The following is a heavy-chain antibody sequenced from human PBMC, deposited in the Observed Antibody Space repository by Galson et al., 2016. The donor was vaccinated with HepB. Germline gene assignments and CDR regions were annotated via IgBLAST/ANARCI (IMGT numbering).Heavy chain of an antibody. CDR3: AREVRGSGWRYVDY. J-gene: IGHJ4*02. V-gene: IGHV3-13*01. D-gene: IGHD6-19*01. CDR2: TNAIYDT. Sequence: SLRLSCAASGFTFSAYDMHWVRQGTGKGLEWVSTTNAIYDTYYPDSVKGRFTIYRENDKNSLYLQMSSLKTGDTAVYYCAREVRGSGWRYVDYWGQGTLVTVSS. CDR1: GFTFSAYD.